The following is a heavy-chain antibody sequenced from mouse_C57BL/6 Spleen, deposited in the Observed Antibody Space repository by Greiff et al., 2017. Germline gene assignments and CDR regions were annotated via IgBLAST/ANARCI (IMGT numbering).Heavy chain of an antibody. CDR3: ARSDYYGSSAWFAY. CDR2: INPNNGGT. D-gene: IGHD1-1*01. J-gene: IGHJ3*01. V-gene: IGHV1-26*01. Sequence: EVQLQQSGPELVKPGASVKISCKASGYTFTDYYMNWVKQSHGKSLEWIGDINPNNGGTSYNQKFKGKATLTVDKSSSTAYMELRSLTSEDSAVYYCARSDYYGSSAWFAYWGQGTLVTVSA. CDR1: GYTFTDYY.